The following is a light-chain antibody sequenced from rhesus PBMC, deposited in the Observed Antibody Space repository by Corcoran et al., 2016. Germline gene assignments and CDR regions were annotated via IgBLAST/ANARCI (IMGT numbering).Light chain of an antibody. CDR3: QQYNSAPLT. CDR1: QSISSW. Sequence: DIQMTQSPSSLSVSVGDKVTITCQASQSISSWLAWYQQKPGNAPKPLIYKASSLESGVPARFHGIGSAIDFTLTTSSLQPEDFATYYWQQYNSAPLTFGGGTKVELK. V-gene: IGKV1-16*01. J-gene: IGKJ4*01. CDR2: KAS.